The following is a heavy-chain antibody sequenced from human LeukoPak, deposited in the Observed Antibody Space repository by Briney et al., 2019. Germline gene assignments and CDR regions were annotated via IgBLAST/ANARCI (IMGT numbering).Heavy chain of an antibody. J-gene: IGHJ4*02. V-gene: IGHV3-23*01. CDR2: ISGGGGST. Sequence: GGSLRLSCAASGFTFSIYAMTWVRQAPGKGLEWVSVISGGGGSTYYGDSVKGRFTISRDNSKNTLFLQMNSLRAEDTAVYYCAREEGGRLGIDYYFDYWGQGTLVTVSS. CDR3: AREEGGRLGIDYYFDY. CDR1: GFTFSIYA. D-gene: IGHD7-27*01.